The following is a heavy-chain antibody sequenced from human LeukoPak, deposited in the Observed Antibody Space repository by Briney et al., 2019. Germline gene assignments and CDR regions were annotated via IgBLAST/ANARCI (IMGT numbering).Heavy chain of an antibody. J-gene: IGHJ5*02. CDR1: GYTFTSYG. CDR3: ARDPLGYDFWSGYRGWFDP. D-gene: IGHD3-3*01. V-gene: IGHV1-18*01. CDR2: TSAYNGNT. Sequence: ASVKVSCKASGYTFTSYGISWVRQAPGQGLEWMGWTSAYNGNTNYAQKLQGRVTMTTDTSTSTAYMELRSLRSDDTAVYYCARDPLGYDFWSGYRGWFDPWGQGTLVTVSS.